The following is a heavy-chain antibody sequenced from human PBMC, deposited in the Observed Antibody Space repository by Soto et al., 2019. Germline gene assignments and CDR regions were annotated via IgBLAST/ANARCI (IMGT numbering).Heavy chain of an antibody. J-gene: IGHJ6*02. V-gene: IGHV1-8*01. CDR1: GYTFTSYD. CDR2: MNPNSGKT. Sequence: QVQLVQSGAEVKKPGASVKVSCKASGYTFTSYDINWVRQATGTGLEWMGWMNPNSGKTFYAQNFHRRVTMTTNTSITTASLALSSLRSEDTALYYCARAKTSYGMDVWRQGTTVTVSS. CDR3: ARAKTSYGMDV.